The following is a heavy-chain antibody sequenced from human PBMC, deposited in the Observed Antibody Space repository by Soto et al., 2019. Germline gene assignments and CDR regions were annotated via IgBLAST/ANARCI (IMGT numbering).Heavy chain of an antibody. J-gene: IGHJ4*02. CDR1: GFPFGDYA. CDR3: ARDEAPDY. CDR2: IRRKAYGGTT. Sequence: GGSLRLSCTGSGFPFGDYAVNWFRQAPGKGLEWVGFIRRKAYGGTTEYAASVRGRFTISRDDSKTLAYLQMDSLKTEDTAVYYCARDEAPDYWGQGILVTVSS. V-gene: IGHV3-49*03.